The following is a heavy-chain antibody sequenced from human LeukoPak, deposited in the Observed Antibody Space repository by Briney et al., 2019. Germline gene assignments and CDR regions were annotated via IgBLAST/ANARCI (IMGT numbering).Heavy chain of an antibody. J-gene: IGHJ1*01. CDR2: FDPEVGET. Sequence: PSANVSCKVSGYTPTALSIHWVRQAAGKGGGWMGGFDPEVGETIYAKKFHGRVNITEHSSTHTTYTETSSLLSADPTVHCLATGAEYYYGSGGYQGHLQHWGQGTLVTVSP. CDR3: ATGAEYYYGSGGYQGHLQH. D-gene: IGHD3-10*01. CDR1: GYTPTALS. V-gene: IGHV1-24*01.